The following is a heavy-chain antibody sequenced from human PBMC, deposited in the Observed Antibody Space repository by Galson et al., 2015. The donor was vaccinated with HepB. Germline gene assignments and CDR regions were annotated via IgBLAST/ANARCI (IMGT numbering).Heavy chain of an antibody. D-gene: IGHD4-17*01. J-gene: IGHJ4*02. CDR2: ISSSGSTI. Sequence: SLRLSCAASGFTFSDYYMSWIRQAPGKGLEWVSYISSSGSTIYYADSVKGRFTISRDNAKNSLYLQMNSLRAEDTAVYYCANTNDYGDYAHYWGQGTLVTVSS. CDR1: GFTFSDYY. V-gene: IGHV3-11*01. CDR3: ANTNDYGDYAHY.